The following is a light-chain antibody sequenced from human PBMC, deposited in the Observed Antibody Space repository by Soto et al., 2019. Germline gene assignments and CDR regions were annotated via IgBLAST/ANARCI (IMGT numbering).Light chain of an antibody. CDR2: EVS. Sequence: QSALTQPPSASGSPGQSVTISCTVTISDVGGYNYVSWYQQHPGKAPKLMIYEVSKRPSGVPDRFSGSKSGNTASLTVSGLQAEDEADYYCSSYAGSNHFSYVFGTGTKLTVL. J-gene: IGLJ1*01. CDR3: SSYAGSNHFSYV. CDR1: ISDVGGYNY. V-gene: IGLV2-8*01.